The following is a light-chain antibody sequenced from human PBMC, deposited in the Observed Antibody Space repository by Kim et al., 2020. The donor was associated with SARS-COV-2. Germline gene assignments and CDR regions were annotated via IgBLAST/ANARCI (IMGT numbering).Light chain of an antibody. CDR3: QSYDSSNHRV. V-gene: IGLV6-57*03. CDR2: EDN. J-gene: IGLJ2*01. Sequence: KTVTISGTRSSGSIASNYVQWYQQRPGSAPTTVIYEDNQRPSGVPDRFSGSIDSSSNSASLTISGLKTEDEADYYCQSYDSSNHRVFGGGTQLTVL. CDR1: SGSIASNY.